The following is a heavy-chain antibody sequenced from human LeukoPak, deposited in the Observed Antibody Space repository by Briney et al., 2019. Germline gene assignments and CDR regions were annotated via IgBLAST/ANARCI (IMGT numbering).Heavy chain of an antibody. CDR3: GRLVRYGVDV. D-gene: IGHD6-6*01. CDR2: IKQGGSEK. Sequence: GGSLRLSCAASGFTFSSYWMTWVRQAPGKGLEWVANIKQGGSEKNYVDSVKGRFTISRDDAQNSLYLQLNSLRAEDTAVYYCGRLVRYGVDVWGQGTTVTVSS. V-gene: IGHV3-7*01. J-gene: IGHJ6*02. CDR1: GFTFSSYW.